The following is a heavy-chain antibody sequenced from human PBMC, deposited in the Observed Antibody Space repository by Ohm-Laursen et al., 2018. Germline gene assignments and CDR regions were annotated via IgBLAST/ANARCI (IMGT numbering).Heavy chain of an antibody. J-gene: IGHJ4*02. V-gene: IGHV3-66*01. CDR3: ARGYYFDSSDSN. Sequence: SLRLSCAASGFTFSNAWISWVRQAPGKGLEWVSVIYSGGSTYYADSVMGRFTMSRDNSKNTLYLQMNSLRAEDTAVYFCARGYYFDSSDSNWGQGTLVTVSS. CDR2: IYSGGST. D-gene: IGHD3-22*01. CDR1: GFTFSNAW.